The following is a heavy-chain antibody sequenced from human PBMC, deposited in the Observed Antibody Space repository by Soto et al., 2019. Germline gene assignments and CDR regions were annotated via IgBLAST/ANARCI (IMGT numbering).Heavy chain of an antibody. Sequence: QVQLQESGPGLIKPSETLSLTCSVSGGSLSDYYWSWIRQPPGKGLEWIGYMYYSGNDNYNPSLKSRVTISVYTSKKQFSLKRSSVTAADTAVYYWARDLTIAKPGTWGGSTLCGMDVWGQGTTVIVSS. J-gene: IGHJ6*02. CDR1: GGSLSDYY. CDR3: ARDLTIAKPGTWGGSTLCGMDV. D-gene: IGHD3-16*01. CDR2: MYYSGND. V-gene: IGHV4-59*01.